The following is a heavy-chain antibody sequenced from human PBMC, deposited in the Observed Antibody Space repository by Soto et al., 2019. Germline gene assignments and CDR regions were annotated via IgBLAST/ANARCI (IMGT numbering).Heavy chain of an antibody. CDR1: GCSISSGDYY. V-gene: IGHV4-30-4*01. CDR3: ARDRDGYNYDY. D-gene: IGHD5-12*01. CDR2: ISYSGST. J-gene: IGHJ4*02. Sequence: QVQLQESGPGLVKPSQTLSLTCTVSGCSISSGDYYWSWIRQPPVKGLEWIGYISYSGSTYYNPSLKSRVTIAVDASKNQFSLKLSSVTAADTAVYYCARDRDGYNYDYWGQGTLVTVSS.